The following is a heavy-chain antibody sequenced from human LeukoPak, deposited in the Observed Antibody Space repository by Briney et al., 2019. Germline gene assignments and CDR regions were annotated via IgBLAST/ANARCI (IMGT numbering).Heavy chain of an antibody. CDR1: GGSISSYY. CDR2: IYTSGST. V-gene: IGHV4-4*07. J-gene: IGHJ6*02. Sequence: PSETLSHTCTVSGGSISSYYWSWIRQPAGKGLEWIGRIYTSGSTNYNPSLKSRVTMSVDTSKNQFSLKLSSVTAADTAVYYCARERYDFWSGFNIHYYYGMDVWGQGTTVTVSS. CDR3: ARERYDFWSGFNIHYYYGMDV. D-gene: IGHD3-3*01.